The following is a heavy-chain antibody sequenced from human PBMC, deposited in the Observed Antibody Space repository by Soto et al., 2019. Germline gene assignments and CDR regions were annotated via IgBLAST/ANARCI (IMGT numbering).Heavy chain of an antibody. D-gene: IGHD5-18*01. Sequence: SSVKVSCKASGGTFSSYAISWVRQAPGQGLEWMVGIIPIFGTANYAQKFQGRVTITADKATSTAYMELSSLRSEDTAVYYCASGYPNLAQYYYYGMDVWGQGTTVNVSS. J-gene: IGHJ6*01. CDR2: IIPIFGTA. CDR1: GGTFSSYA. V-gene: IGHV1-69*06. CDR3: ASGYPNLAQYYYYGMDV.